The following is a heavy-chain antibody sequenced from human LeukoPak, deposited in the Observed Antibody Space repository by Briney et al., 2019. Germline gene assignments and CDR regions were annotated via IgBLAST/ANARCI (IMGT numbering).Heavy chain of an antibody. CDR1: GGSLSVSY. J-gene: IGHJ4*02. CDR2: IYHSVIT. D-gene: IGHD3-10*01. Sequence: SETLSLTRAVYGGSLSVSYWSGIRQRPGKGVEWIGEIYHSVITKYNTSPQRRVTISVATSKNQFALKLTSVTAADTAVYYCSRGLRGSGSYYGYWGQGTLVTVSS. V-gene: IGHV4-34*01. CDR3: SRGLRGSGSYYGY.